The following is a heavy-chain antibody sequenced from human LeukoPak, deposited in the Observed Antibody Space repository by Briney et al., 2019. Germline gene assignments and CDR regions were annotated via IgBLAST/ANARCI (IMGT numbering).Heavy chain of an antibody. V-gene: IGHV1-46*01. CDR3: ARGGPPRYYDFWSGWPSYNWFDP. Sequence: ASVKVSCKASGYTFTSYYMHWVRQAPGQGLEWMGIINPSGGSTSYAQKFQGWVTMTRDTSISTAYMELSRLRSDDTAVYYCARGGPPRYYDFWSGWPSYNWFDPWGQGTLVTVSS. J-gene: IGHJ5*02. CDR1: GYTFTSYY. D-gene: IGHD3-3*01. CDR2: INPSGGST.